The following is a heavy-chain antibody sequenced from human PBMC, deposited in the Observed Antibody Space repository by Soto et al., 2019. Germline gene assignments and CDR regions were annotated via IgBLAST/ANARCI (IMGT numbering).Heavy chain of an antibody. Sequence: GGSLRLSCAASGFTFSSYGMHWVRQAPGKGLEWVAVIWYDGSNKYYADSVKGRFTISRDNSKNTLYLQMNSLKPEDTAVYYCAKSLGFCTSAACSPHFYYVMDVWGQGTTVTVSS. CDR3: AKSLGFCTSAACSPHFYYVMDV. J-gene: IGHJ6*02. V-gene: IGHV3-30*02. CDR1: GFTFSSYG. D-gene: IGHD2-8*01. CDR2: IWYDGSNK.